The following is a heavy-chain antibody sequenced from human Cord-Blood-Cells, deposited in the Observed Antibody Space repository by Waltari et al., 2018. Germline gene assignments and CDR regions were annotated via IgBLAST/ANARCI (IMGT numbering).Heavy chain of an antibody. J-gene: IGHJ1*01. CDR1: GGSISSSSYY. D-gene: IGHD6-6*01. CDR3: ARHFLLGEYSSSSEYFQH. Sequence: QLQLQESGPGLVKPSETLSLTCTVSGGSISSSSYYWGWIRQPPGKGLEWIGSIYYSGSTYYNPSLKSRVTISVDTSKNQFSLKLISVTAADTAVYYCARHFLLGEYSSSSEYFQHWGQGTLVTVSS. V-gene: IGHV4-39*01. CDR2: IYYSGST.